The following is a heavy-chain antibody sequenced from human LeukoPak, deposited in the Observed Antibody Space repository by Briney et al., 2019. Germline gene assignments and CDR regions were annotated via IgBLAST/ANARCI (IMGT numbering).Heavy chain of an antibody. J-gene: IGHJ4*02. CDR2: IYFTGTA. Sequence: SETLSLTCTVSGTSLSPFHWTWFRQPAGQRLEWIGLIYFTGTATLNPSLRSRVAMSVDLAKNQLFLKLASMTAADTAMYYCARKDGDYWGQGTLLSVSS. CDR3: ARKDGDY. CDR1: GTSLSPFH. V-gene: IGHV4-4*07.